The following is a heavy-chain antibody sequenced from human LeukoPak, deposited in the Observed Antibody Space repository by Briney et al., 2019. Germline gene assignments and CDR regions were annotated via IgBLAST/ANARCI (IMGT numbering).Heavy chain of an antibody. CDR1: GGSISSSSYY. Sequence: SETLSLTCTVSGGSISSSSYYWGWIRQPPGKGLEWIGSIYYSGSTYYNPSLKSRVTISVDTSKNQFSLKLSSVTAADTAVYYCARGHNYDYVWGSYRYAPRSKKNWFDPWGQGTLVTVSS. J-gene: IGHJ5*02. CDR3: ARGHNYDYVWGSYRYAPRSKKNWFDP. V-gene: IGHV4-39*01. D-gene: IGHD3-16*02. CDR2: IYYSGST.